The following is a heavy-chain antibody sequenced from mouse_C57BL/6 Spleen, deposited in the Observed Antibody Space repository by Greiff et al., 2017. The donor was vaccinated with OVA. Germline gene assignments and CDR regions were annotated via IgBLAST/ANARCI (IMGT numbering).Heavy chain of an antibody. CDR3: TGRSTTARWYFDV. J-gene: IGHJ1*03. D-gene: IGHD1-2*01. Sequence: EVKLVESGGGLVQPGGSMKLSCVASGFTFSNYWMNWVRQSPEKGLEWVAQIRLKSDNYATHYAESVKGRFTISRDDSKSSVYLQMNNLRAEDTGIYYCTGRSTTARWYFDVWGTGTTVTVSS. V-gene: IGHV6-3*01. CDR1: GFTFSNYW. CDR2: IRLKSDNYAT.